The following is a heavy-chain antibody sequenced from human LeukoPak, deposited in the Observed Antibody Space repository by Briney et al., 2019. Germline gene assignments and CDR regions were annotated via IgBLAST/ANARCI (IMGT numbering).Heavy chain of an antibody. D-gene: IGHD2-2*01. CDR1: GFTFSSYA. J-gene: IGHJ4*02. CDR2: ISGSGGST. V-gene: IGHV3-23*01. Sequence: GGSLRLSCAASGFTFSSYAMSWVRQAPGKGLEWVSAISGSGGSTYYADSVKGRFTISRDNSKNTLYLQMNSLRAEDTAVYYCAKIIVGVPAAAYRDDYWGQGTLVTVSS. CDR3: AKIIVGVPAAAYRDDY.